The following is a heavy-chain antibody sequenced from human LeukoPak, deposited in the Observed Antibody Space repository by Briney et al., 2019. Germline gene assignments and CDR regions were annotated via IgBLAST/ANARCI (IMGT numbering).Heavy chain of an antibody. V-gene: IGHV3-13*01. D-gene: IGHD1-7*01. J-gene: IGHJ5*02. CDR1: GFTFSSYD. CDR2: IGTAGDT. CDR3: AREVGTTSGNWFDP. Sequence: GGSLRLSCAASGFTFSSYDMHWVRQATGKGLEWVSAIGTAGDTYYPGSVKGRFTISRENAKNSLYLQVNSLRAGDTAVYYCAREVGTTSGNWFDPWGQGTLVTVSS.